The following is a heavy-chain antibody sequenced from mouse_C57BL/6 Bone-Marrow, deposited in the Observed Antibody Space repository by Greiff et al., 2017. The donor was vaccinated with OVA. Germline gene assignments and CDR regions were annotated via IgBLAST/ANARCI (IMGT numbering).Heavy chain of an antibody. CDR1: GYTFTDYE. CDR2: IDPDTGGT. D-gene: IGHD2-5*01. J-gene: IGHJ4*01. V-gene: IGHV1-15*01. Sequence: VQLQQSGAELVRPGASVTLSCKASGYTFTDYEMHWVKQTPVHGLEWIGAIDPDTGGTAYNQKFKGKAILTADKSSSTAYMELRSLTSEDSAVYYCTRGYSNYYAMDYWGQGTSGTVSS. CDR3: TRGYSNYYAMDY.